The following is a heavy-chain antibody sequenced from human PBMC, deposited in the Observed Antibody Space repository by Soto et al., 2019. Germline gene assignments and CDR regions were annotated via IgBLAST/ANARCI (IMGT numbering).Heavy chain of an antibody. J-gene: IGHJ4*02. CDR1: GFTFSSYA. Sequence: EVQLLESGGGLVQPGGSLRLSCAASGFTFSSYAMSWVGQAPGKGLEWVSAISGSGGSTYYADSVKGRFTISRDNSKNTLYLQMNSLRAEDTAVYYCAKAGLMVYAWAHFDYWGQGTLVTVSS. V-gene: IGHV3-23*01. D-gene: IGHD2-8*01. CDR3: AKAGLMVYAWAHFDY. CDR2: ISGSGGST.